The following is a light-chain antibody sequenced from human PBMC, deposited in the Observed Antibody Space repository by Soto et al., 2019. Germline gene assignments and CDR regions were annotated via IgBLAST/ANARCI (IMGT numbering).Light chain of an antibody. CDR3: QNYNSAPLT. Sequence: DIQMTQSPSSLSASVGDRVTITCRASQDISNSLAWYQQKPGKVPKVLIYATSILQSGVPARFSGSGSGTDFTLTISRQQPEDVATYYCQNYNSAPLTFGGGTKVEI. V-gene: IGKV1-27*01. J-gene: IGKJ4*01. CDR1: QDISNS. CDR2: ATS.